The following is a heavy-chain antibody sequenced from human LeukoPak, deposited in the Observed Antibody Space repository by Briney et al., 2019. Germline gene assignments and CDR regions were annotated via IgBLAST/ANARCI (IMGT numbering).Heavy chain of an antibody. CDR1: GGSFSGYY. V-gene: IGHV4-34*01. J-gene: IGHJ4*02. D-gene: IGHD3-10*01. Sequence: PSETLSLTCTVYGGSFSGYYWSWIRQPPGKGLEWIGEINHSGSTNYNPSLKSRVTISVDTSKNQFSLKLSSVTAADTAVYYCARWGGSGELLYGFDYWGQGTLVTVSS. CDR2: INHSGST. CDR3: ARWGGSGELLYGFDY.